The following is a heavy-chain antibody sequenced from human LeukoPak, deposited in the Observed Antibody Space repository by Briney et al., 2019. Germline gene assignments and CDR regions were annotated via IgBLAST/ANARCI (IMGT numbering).Heavy chain of an antibody. CDR1: GFTFTTYG. CDR2: IWYDGSIK. V-gene: IGHV3-33*01. D-gene: IGHD3-22*01. J-gene: IGHJ4*02. CDR3: ARAYFYDSSATPDY. Sequence: GGSLRLSCAASGFTFTTYGMHWVRQAPGKGPEWVAVIWYDGSIKYYADSVKGRFTISRDNSKNTLYLQMSSLRAEDTAVYYCARAYFYDSSATPDYWGQGTLVTVSS.